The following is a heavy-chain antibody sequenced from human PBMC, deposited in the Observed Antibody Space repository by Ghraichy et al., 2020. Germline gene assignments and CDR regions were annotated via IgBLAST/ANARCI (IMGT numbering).Heavy chain of an antibody. J-gene: IGHJ6*02. V-gene: IGHV3-64D*06. CDR1: GFTFSSYA. D-gene: IGHD6-13*01. Sequence: GGSLRLSCSASGFTFSSYAMHWVRQAPGKGLEYVSAISSNGGSTYYADSVKGRFTISRDNSKNTLYLQMSSLRAEDTAVYYCVKQTRYSSSWYWRYGMDVWGQGTTVTVSS. CDR2: ISSNGGST. CDR3: VKQTRYSSSWYWRYGMDV.